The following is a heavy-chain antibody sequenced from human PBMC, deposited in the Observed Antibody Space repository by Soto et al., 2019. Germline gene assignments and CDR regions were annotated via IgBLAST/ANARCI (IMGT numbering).Heavy chain of an antibody. CDR3: ARSEIMITFGGVIPRYFDY. V-gene: IGHV4-34*01. CDR1: GGSFSGYY. Sequence: PSETLSLTCAVYGGSFSGYYWSWIRQPPGKGLEWIGEINHSGSTYYNPSLKSRVTISVDTSKNQFSLKLSSVTAADTAVYYCARSEIMITFGGVIPRYFDYWGQGTLVTVSS. CDR2: INHSGST. J-gene: IGHJ4*02. D-gene: IGHD3-16*01.